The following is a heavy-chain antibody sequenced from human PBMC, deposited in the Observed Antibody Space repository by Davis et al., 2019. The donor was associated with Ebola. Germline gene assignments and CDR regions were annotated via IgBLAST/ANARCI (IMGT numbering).Heavy chain of an antibody. J-gene: IGHJ5*02. CDR1: GFTFSTYA. D-gene: IGHD6-6*01. CDR3: AKGRKGSIAALWGGLPHDWFDP. CDR2: ISWNSGSI. V-gene: IGHV3-9*01. Sequence: GGSLRLSCAASGFTFSTYAMHWVRQAPGKGLEWVSGISWNSGSIGYADSVKGRFTISRDNAKNSLYLQMNSLRAEDTALYYCAKGRKGSIAALWGGLPHDWFDPWGQGTLVTVSS.